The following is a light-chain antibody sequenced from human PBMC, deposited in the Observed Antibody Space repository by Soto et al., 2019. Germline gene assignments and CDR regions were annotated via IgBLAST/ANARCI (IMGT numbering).Light chain of an antibody. CDR2: DVN. Sequence: QAVLTQPASVSGSPGQSITISCTGTSSDVGAYNYVAWYQQHPGKAPQLIIYDVNNRPSGVSHRFSGSKSGDTASLTISGLQAEDEADYYCTSFTNIITYVFGTGTKLTVL. J-gene: IGLJ1*01. V-gene: IGLV2-14*01. CDR1: SSDVGAYNY. CDR3: TSFTNIITYV.